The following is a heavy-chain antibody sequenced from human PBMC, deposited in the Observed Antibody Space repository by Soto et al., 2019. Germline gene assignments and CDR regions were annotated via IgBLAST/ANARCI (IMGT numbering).Heavy chain of an antibody. Sequence: SETLSLTCTVSGGSISSYYWSWIRQPPGKGLEWIGYIYYSGSTNYNPSLESRVTISVDTSKNQFSLKLSSVTAADTAVYYCARVDSSSWVYYGMDVWGQGTTVTVSS. D-gene: IGHD6-13*01. CDR3: ARVDSSSWVYYGMDV. J-gene: IGHJ6*02. V-gene: IGHV4-59*01. CDR1: GGSISSYY. CDR2: IYYSGST.